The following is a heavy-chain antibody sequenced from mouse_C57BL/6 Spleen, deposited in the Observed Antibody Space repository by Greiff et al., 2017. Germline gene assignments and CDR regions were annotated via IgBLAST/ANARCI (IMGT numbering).Heavy chain of an antibody. D-gene: IGHD1-1*01. CDR1: GYTFTDYN. J-gene: IGHJ1*03. CDR3: ARSRYGSSYDWYFDV. Sequence: EVQLQQSGPELVKPGASVKMSCKASGYTFTDYNMHWVKQSHGKSLEWIGYINPNNGGTSYNQKFKGKATLTVNKSSSTAYMELRSLTSEDSAVYYCARSRYGSSYDWYFDVWGTGTTVTVSS. V-gene: IGHV1-22*01. CDR2: INPNNGGT.